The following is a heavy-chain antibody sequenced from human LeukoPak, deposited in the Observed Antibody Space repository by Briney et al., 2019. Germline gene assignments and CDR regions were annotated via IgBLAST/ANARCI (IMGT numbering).Heavy chain of an antibody. Sequence: ASVKVPCQASGYTFTGHYMHWVRQAPGQGLEWMGWINPYSGGTNYAQKFQGRVTVTRDTSISTANMDLSRLRSDDTAVYYCARSSKWPGDFDYWGQGTLVTVSS. CDR2: INPYSGGT. CDR3: ARSSKWPGDFDY. CDR1: GYTFTGHY. D-gene: IGHD2-2*01. V-gene: IGHV1-2*02. J-gene: IGHJ4*02.